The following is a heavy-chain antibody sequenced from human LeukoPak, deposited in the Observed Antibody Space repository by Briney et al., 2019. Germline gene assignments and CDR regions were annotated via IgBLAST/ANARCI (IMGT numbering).Heavy chain of an antibody. CDR1: GFTVSSNY. CDR3: ARDVNGDYGMDV. CDR2: IYSGGST. D-gene: IGHD2-8*01. J-gene: IGHJ6*02. V-gene: IGHV3-66*01. Sequence: GGSLRLSCAASGFTVSSNYMSWVRQAPGKGLEWVSVIYSGGSTYYADSVKGRFTISRDNSKNTLYLQMNSLRAEDTAVYYCARDVNGDYGMDVWGQGTTVTVSS.